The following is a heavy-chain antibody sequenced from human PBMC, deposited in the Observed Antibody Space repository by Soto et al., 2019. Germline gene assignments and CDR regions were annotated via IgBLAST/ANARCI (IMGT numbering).Heavy chain of an antibody. CDR2: ISGSGGST. Sequence: GGSLRLSCAASGFTFSSYAMSWVRQAPGKGLEWVSAISGSGGSTYYADSVKGRFTISRDNSKNTLYLQMNSLIAEDTAVYYGAKHCDYIWGSYRYYFDYWGQGTLVTVSS. CDR1: GFTFSSYA. CDR3: AKHCDYIWGSYRYYFDY. D-gene: IGHD3-16*02. V-gene: IGHV3-23*01. J-gene: IGHJ4*02.